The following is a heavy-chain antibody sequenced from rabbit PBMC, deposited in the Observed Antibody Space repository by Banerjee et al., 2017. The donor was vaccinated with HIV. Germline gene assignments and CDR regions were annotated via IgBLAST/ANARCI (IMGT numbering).Heavy chain of an antibody. CDR1: GFSFTNKYV. D-gene: IGHD5-1*01. V-gene: IGHV1S45*01. CDR2: INTSSGNT. J-gene: IGHJ4*01. Sequence: QEQLEESGGDLVKPEGSLTLTCTASGFSFTNKYVMCWVRQAPGKGLEWIACINTSSGNTVYASWAKGRFTISKTSSTTVTLRMTSLTAADTATYFYARDGGSSYHDYFNFWGPGTLVTVS. CDR3: ARDGGSSYHDYFNF.